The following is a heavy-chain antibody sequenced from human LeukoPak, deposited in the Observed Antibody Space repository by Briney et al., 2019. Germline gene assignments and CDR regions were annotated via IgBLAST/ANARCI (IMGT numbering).Heavy chain of an antibody. CDR1: GFTFGSYS. CDR2: ISSSSSTI. CDR3: ARDRDCTGGVCYTGAFDI. V-gene: IGHV3-48*02. Sequence: GGSLRLSCAASGFTFGSYSMNWVRQAPGKGLEWVSYISSSSSTIYYADSVKGRFTISRDNAKNSLYLQMNSLRDEDTAVYYCARDRDCTGGVCYTGAFDIWGQGTMVTVSS. D-gene: IGHD2-8*02. J-gene: IGHJ3*02.